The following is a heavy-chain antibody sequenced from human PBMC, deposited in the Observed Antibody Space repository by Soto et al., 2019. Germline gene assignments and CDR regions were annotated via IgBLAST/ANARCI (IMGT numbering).Heavy chain of an antibody. CDR1: GFTFSSYA. D-gene: IGHD3-9*01. J-gene: IGHJ4*02. CDR2: ISGSGGST. Sequence: GGSLRLSCAASGFTFSSYAMSWVRQAPGKGLEWVSAISGSGGSTYYADSVKGRFTISRDNSKNTLYLQMNSLRAEDTAVYYCAKDPRYYDILTGYHGRPFDYWGQGTLVTVSS. CDR3: AKDPRYYDILTGYHGRPFDY. V-gene: IGHV3-23*01.